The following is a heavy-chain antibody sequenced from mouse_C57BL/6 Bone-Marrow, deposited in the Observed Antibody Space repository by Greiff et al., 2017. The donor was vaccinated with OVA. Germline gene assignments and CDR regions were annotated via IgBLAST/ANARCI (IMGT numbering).Heavy chain of an antibody. V-gene: IGHV1-81*01. J-gene: IGHJ4*01. Sequence: VQLQQSGAELARPGASVKLSCKASGYTFTSYGISWVKQRTGQGLEWIGEIYPRSGNTYYNEKFKGKATLTADKSSSTAYMELRSLTSEDAAVYFCARCYYGAMDYWGQGTSVTVSS. D-gene: IGHD1-1*01. CDR3: ARCYYGAMDY. CDR1: GYTFTSYG. CDR2: IYPRSGNT.